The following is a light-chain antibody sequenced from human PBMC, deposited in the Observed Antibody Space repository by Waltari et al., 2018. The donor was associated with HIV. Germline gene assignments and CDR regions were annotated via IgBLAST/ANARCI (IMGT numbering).Light chain of an antibody. CDR3: AAWDDYLNGYV. Sequence: QSVLTQPPSVSEAPRQRVTISCSGSSSNLGHTAVNWYQQVPGKAPKLLIYYDDLLSSGVSDRFSGSKSGTSASLAIRGLQSEDEAEYYCAAWDDYLNGYVFGSGTKVTVL. CDR1: SSNLGHTA. V-gene: IGLV1-36*01. J-gene: IGLJ1*01. CDR2: YDD.